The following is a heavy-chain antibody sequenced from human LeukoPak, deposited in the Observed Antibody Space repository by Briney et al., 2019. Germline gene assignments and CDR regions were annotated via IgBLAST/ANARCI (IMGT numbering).Heavy chain of an antibody. J-gene: IGHJ4*02. CDR2: ISGSGTT. V-gene: IGHV3-23*01. D-gene: IGHD3-10*01. Sequence: GGSLRLSCAASGFTFRNYAMSWVRQAPGKGLEWVSAISGSGTTYYADSVKGHFTISRDNSKNMLYLQMNSLRAEDTAVYYCAKDPVVRGSTYDYWGQGTLVTVSS. CDR1: GFTFRNYA. CDR3: AKDPVVRGSTYDY.